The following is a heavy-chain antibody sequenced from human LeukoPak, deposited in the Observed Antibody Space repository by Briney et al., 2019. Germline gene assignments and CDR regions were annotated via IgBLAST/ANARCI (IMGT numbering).Heavy chain of an antibody. J-gene: IGHJ4*02. CDR1: GFTFSSYS. V-gene: IGHV3-21*01. CDR3: ARDPLSHFFVGPRYFDY. D-gene: IGHD2/OR15-2a*01. CDR2: ISSSSSYI. Sequence: GGSLRLSCAASGFTFSSYSMNWVRQAPGKGLEWVSSISSSSSYIYYADSVKGRFTISRDNAKNSLCLQMNSLRAEDTAVYYCARDPLSHFFVGPRYFDYWGQGTLVTVSS.